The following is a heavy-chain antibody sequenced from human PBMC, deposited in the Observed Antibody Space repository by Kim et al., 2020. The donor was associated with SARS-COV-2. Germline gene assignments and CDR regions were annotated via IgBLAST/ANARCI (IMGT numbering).Heavy chain of an antibody. CDR3: ARGVTTDGYYFDY. J-gene: IGHJ4*02. D-gene: IGHD4-4*01. Sequence: NPHLKSRVTISVDTSKNHFSLKLSSVTAADTAVYYCARGVTTDGYYFDYWGQGTLVTVSS. V-gene: IGHV4-59*09.